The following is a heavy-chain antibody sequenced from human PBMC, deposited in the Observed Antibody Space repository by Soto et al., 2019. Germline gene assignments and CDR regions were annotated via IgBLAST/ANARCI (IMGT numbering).Heavy chain of an antibody. CDR1: GFSLSTSGEG. J-gene: IGHJ4*02. CDR3: AYSILGYYESSGYYGSFVY. D-gene: IGHD3-22*01. CDR2: IYWDDDK. Sequence: SGPTLVNPTQTLTLTCTFSGFSLSTSGEGEGWIRQPPEKALEWLALIYWDDDKRYSPSLKSRLTITKDTSKNQVVLTMTKMEPVDTSTYYCAYSILGYYESSGYYGSFVYWGQGTLVKVSS. V-gene: IGHV2-5*02.